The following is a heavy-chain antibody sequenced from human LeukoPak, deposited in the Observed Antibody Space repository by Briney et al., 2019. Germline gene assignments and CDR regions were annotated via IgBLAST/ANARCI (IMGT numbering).Heavy chain of an antibody. J-gene: IGHJ4*02. CDR1: GFTFGDYA. V-gene: IGHV3-49*03. CDR2: IRGKADGGAT. CDR3: TRDRPLDY. Sequence: PGGSLRLSCTASGFTFGDYAMSWFRQAPGKGLEWVGFIRGKADGGATAYAASVKGRFTISRDDSKSIAYLQMNSLKAEDTAAYYCTRDRPLDYWGQGTLVTVSS.